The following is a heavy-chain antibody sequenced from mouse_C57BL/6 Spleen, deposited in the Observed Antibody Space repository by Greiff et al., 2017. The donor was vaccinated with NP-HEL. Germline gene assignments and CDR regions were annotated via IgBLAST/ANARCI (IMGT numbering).Heavy chain of an antibody. J-gene: IGHJ2*01. CDR3: ARHRYFDSYPYYFDY. Sequence: DVKLVESGGGLVKPGGSLKLSCAASGFTFSSYTMSWVRQTPEKRLEWVATISGGGGNTYYPDSVKGRFTISRDNAKNTLYLQMSIMTSEDTALYYCARHRYFDSYPYYFDYWGQGTTLTVSS. CDR2: ISGGGGNT. D-gene: IGHD2-12*01. V-gene: IGHV5-9*01. CDR1: GFTFSSYT.